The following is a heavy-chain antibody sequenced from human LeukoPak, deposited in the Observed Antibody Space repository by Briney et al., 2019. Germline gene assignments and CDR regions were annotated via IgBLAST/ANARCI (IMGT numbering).Heavy chain of an antibody. J-gene: IGHJ4*02. V-gene: IGHV1-18*01. Sequence: EASVTVSCKASGYTFTSYAMHWVRQAPGQRLEWMGWISAYNGNTNYAQKLQGRVTMTTDTSTSTAYMELRSLRSDDTAVYYCARDEIVPAATIGYWGQGTLVTVSS. CDR2: ISAYNGNT. D-gene: IGHD2-2*01. CDR1: GYTFTSYA. CDR3: ARDEIVPAATIGY.